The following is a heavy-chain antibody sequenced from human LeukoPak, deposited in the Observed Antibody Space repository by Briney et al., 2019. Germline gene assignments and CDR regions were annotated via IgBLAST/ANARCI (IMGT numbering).Heavy chain of an antibody. V-gene: IGHV1-18*01. CDR3: ARDAHAYCGGDCYSWY. Sequence: ASVKVSCKASGYTFTSYGISWVRQAPGQGLEWMGWISAYNGNTNYAQKLQGRATMTTDTSTSTAYMELRSLRSDDTAVYYCARDAHAYCGGDCYSWYWGQGTLVTVSS. CDR1: GYTFTSYG. CDR2: ISAYNGNT. D-gene: IGHD2-21*02. J-gene: IGHJ4*02.